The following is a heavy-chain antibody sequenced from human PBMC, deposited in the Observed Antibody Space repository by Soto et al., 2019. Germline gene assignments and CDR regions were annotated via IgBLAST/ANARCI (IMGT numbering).Heavy chain of an antibody. D-gene: IGHD6-19*01. CDR3: AKISGWYYVVY. CDR2: ISGSGGST. V-gene: IGHV3-23*01. CDR1: GFTFSSYA. J-gene: IGHJ4*02. Sequence: GRSLSLSCASSGFTFSSYAMSWVRQAPGKGLEWVSAISGSGGSTYYADSVKGRFTISRDNSKNTPYLQMNSLRAEDTAVYYCAKISGWYYVVYWGKVTLVTVTS.